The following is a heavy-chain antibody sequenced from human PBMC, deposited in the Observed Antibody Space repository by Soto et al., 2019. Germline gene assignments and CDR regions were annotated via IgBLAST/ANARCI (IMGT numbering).Heavy chain of an antibody. CDR2: IKTDGSEK. CDR1: GFTFSDNW. J-gene: IGHJ4*02. V-gene: IGHV3-7*05. Sequence: EVQLVESGGGLVQLGGSLRLSCAASGFTFSDNWMSWVRQAPGKGLECVANIKTDGSEKYYVDPVKGRFTNSRDNAKNSLYLQMNSLRDEDTAVYYCATSMGRGGNDYWGQGTLVAVSS. D-gene: IGHD3-10*01. CDR3: ATSMGRGGNDY.